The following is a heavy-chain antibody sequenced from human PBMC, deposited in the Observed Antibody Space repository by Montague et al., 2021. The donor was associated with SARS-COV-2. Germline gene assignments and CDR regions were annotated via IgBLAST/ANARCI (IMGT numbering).Heavy chain of an antibody. CDR1: VGSFSDYY. V-gene: IGHV4-34*01. CDR2: INHRGST. J-gene: IGHJ5*02. Sequence: SETLSLTCAVYVGSFSDYYWSWIRQPPGKGLEWIGEINHRGSTNYNPSLKSRATISEDTSKNQFSLKLSSVTAADTAVYFCARGPQHYMWIVVMSGGEYYVDPWGQGILVTVSS. CDR3: ARGPQHYMWIVVMSGGEYYVDP. D-gene: IGHD3-22*01.